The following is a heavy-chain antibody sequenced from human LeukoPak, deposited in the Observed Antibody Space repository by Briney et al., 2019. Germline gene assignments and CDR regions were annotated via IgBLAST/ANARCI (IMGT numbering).Heavy chain of an antibody. D-gene: IGHD2-15*01. CDR3: ASPVPYCSGGSCYSGYDY. J-gene: IGHJ4*02. Sequence: SETLSLTCAVYGGSFSGYYWSWIRQPPGKGLEWIGEINHSGSTNYNPSLKSRVTISVDTSKNQFSLKLSSVTAADTAVYYCASPVPYCSGGSCYSGYDYWGQGTLVTVSS. V-gene: IGHV4-34*01. CDR1: GGSFSGYY. CDR2: INHSGST.